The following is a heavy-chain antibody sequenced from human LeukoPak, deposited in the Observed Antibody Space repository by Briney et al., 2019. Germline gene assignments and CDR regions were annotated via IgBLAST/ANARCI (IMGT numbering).Heavy chain of an antibody. Sequence: ASVKVSCRASGGTLSSYAISWVRQAPGQGLEWMGWISAYNGNTNYAQKLQGRVTMTTDTSTSTAYMELRSLRSDDTAVYYCARDLYSGSYDYWGQGTLVTVSS. V-gene: IGHV1-18*01. CDR1: GGTLSSYA. CDR3: ARDLYSGSYDY. J-gene: IGHJ4*02. CDR2: ISAYNGNT. D-gene: IGHD1-26*01.